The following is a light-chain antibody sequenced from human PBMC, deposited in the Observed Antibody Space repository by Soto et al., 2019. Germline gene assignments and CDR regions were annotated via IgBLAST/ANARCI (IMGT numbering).Light chain of an antibody. V-gene: IGKV1-5*01. Sequence: IQMTSSPSSLSAHVGDSVTITCRASEGISRWLAWYQQKPGKAPKILIYDASTLGSGVPSRFSGSGSGTVFTLTISSLQPDDFATYHCHQYYSYSPITFGQGTRLEIK. CDR1: EGISRW. J-gene: IGKJ5*01. CDR3: HQYYSYSPIT. CDR2: DAS.